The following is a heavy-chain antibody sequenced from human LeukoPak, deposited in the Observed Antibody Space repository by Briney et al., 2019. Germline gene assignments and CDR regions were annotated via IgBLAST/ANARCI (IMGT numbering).Heavy chain of an antibody. J-gene: IGHJ6*03. CDR3: ARLRVNYYYYYMDV. V-gene: IGHV4-39*07. CDR1: GGSISSSSYY. Sequence: SETLFLTCTVSGGSISSSSYYWGWIRQPPGKGLEWIGSIYYSGSTYYNPSLKSRVTISVDTSKNQFSLKLSSVTAADTAVYYCARLRVNYYYYYMDVWGKGTTVTISS. CDR2: IYYSGST.